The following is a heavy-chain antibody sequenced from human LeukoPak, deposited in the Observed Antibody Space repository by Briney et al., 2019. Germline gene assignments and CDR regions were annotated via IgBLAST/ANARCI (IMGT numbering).Heavy chain of an antibody. D-gene: IGHD5-12*01. V-gene: IGHV3-21*01. CDR1: GFTFSSYS. CDR3: ARDGYG. CDR2: ISSSSSYI. Sequence: GGSLRPSCAASGFTFSSYSMNWVRQAPGKGLEWVSSISSSSSYIYHADSVKGRFTISRDNAKNSLYLQMNSLRAEDTAVYYCARDGYGWGQGTLVTVSS. J-gene: IGHJ4*02.